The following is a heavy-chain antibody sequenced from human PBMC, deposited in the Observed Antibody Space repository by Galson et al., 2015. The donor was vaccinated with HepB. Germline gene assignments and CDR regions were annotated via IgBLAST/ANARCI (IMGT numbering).Heavy chain of an antibody. J-gene: IGHJ6*02. CDR3: ARNPSSYDYYNMDV. CDR2: ISASSTTI. CDR1: GVTIPSYS. V-gene: IGHV3-48*01. Sequence: SLRLSCAASGVTIPSYSMNWVRKAPGKGLEWLAYISASSTTIYYADSVKGRFTLSRDNAKDFLYLHMNSLRGEDTAVYYCARNPSSYDYYNMDVWGHGTTVTVSS.